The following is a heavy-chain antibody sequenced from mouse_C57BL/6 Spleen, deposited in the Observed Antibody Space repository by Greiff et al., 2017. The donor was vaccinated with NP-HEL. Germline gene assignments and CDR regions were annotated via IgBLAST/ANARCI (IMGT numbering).Heavy chain of an antibody. CDR3: AKTHYDGYYEGWFAY. Sequence: QVQLQQSGPGLVQPSQSLSITCTVSGFSLTSYGVHWVRHPPGKGLEWLGVIWSGGSTDYNAAFISRLSISKDNSKSQVFFKMNSLQADDTAIYYCAKTHYDGYYEGWFAYWGQGTLVTVSA. J-gene: IGHJ3*01. CDR2: IWSGGST. CDR1: GFSLTSYG. V-gene: IGHV2-4*01. D-gene: IGHD2-3*01.